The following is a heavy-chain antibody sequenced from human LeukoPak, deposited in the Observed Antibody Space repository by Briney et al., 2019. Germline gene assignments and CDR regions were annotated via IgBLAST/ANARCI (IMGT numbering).Heavy chain of an antibody. J-gene: IGHJ5*02. D-gene: IGHD6-13*01. CDR1: GGSISSYY. CDR3: ARENAGQQLLVLVSTDFWFDP. CDR2: IYTSGST. Sequence: SETLSLTCTVSGGSISSYYWSWIRQPAGKGLEWIGRIYTSGSTNYNPSLKSRVTMSVDTSKNQFSLKLNSATAADTAVYYCARENAGQQLLVLVSTDFWFDPWGQGTLVTVSS. V-gene: IGHV4-4*07.